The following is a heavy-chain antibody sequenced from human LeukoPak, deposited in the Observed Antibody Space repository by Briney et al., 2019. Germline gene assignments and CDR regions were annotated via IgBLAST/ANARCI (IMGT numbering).Heavy chain of an antibody. CDR1: GFTFSSYS. CDR2: ISTSSIYI. CDR3: AKPHFDY. Sequence: GGSLRLSCAASGFTFSSYSMNWVRQAPGKGLEWVSSISTSSIYIYYADSVKGRFTISRDNSKNTLYLQMNSLRGDDTAVYYCAKPHFDYWGQGTLVTVSS. J-gene: IGHJ4*02. V-gene: IGHV3-21*01.